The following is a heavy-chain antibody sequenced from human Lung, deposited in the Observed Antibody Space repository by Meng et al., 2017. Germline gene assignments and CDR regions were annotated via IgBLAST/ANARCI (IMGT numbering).Heavy chain of an antibody. J-gene: IGHJ4*02. D-gene: IGHD6-19*01. CDR2: INTNTGDP. CDR3: ARKKWLATGEVH. V-gene: IGHV7-4-1*02. CDR1: GYTFTNYA. Sequence: QVQLVQSGSEVKKPGAAVMRSGKASGYTFTNYAMNWVRQAPGQGLEWMGWINTNTGDPTYAQGFTGRFVFSLDTSVSTAYLQISSLKTEDTAVYYCARKKWLATGEVHWGQGTLVTVSS.